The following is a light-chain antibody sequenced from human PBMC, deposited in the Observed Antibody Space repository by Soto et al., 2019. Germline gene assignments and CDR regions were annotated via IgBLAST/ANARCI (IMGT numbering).Light chain of an antibody. J-gene: IGLJ1*01. CDR3: SSFTSSSSYV. V-gene: IGLV2-14*01. CDR2: DVT. CDR1: SSDFGIYNS. Sequence: QSALTQPASVSGSPGQSITLLCTGTSSDFGIYNSVSWYQQHPGKAPKPMIHDVTNRPSGVSSRFSGSRSGNTASLTISGLQAEDEADYYCSSFTSSSSYVFGPGTKLTVL.